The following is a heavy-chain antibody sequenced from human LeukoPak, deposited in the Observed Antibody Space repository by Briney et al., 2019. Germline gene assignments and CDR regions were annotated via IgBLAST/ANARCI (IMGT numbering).Heavy chain of an antibody. CDR2: IWYDGSNK. D-gene: IGHD1-1*01. Sequence: GSLRLSCAASGFTFSNHGMHWVRQAPGKGLEWVALIWYDGSNKEYAEPVKGRFTISRDNSKNTLYLQMNSLRDEDTAVYYCARDQGTSTTAPKRKGRFDPWGQGTLVTVSS. CDR1: GFTFSNHG. J-gene: IGHJ5*02. V-gene: IGHV3-33*01. CDR3: ARDQGTSTTAPKRKGRFDP.